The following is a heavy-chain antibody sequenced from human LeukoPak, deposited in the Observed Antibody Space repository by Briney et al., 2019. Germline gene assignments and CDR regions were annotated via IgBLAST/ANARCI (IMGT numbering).Heavy chain of an antibody. CDR3: ARGSSWHPDY. Sequence: SQTLSLTCTVSGGSISSGDYYWSWIRQPPGKGLEWIGYIYYSGSTYYKPSPKSRVTISVDTSKTQFSLKLRSVTAADTTVYYCARGSSWHPDYWGQGTLVTVSP. D-gene: IGHD6-13*01. CDR2: IYYSGST. V-gene: IGHV4-30-4*01. J-gene: IGHJ4*02. CDR1: GGSISSGDYY.